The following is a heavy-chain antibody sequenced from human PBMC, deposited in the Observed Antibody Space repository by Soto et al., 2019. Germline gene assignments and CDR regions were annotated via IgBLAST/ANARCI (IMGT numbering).Heavy chain of an antibody. CDR2: IVVGSGNT. D-gene: IGHD6-13*01. CDR3: AAVGSSWWDYYYGMDV. V-gene: IGHV1-58*01. Sequence: SVKVSCKASGFTFPSSAVQWVRQARGQRLEWIGWIVVGSGNTNYAQKFQERVTITRDMSTSTAYMELSSLRSEDTAVYYCAAVGSSWWDYYYGMDVWGQGTTVTVSS. CDR1: GFTFPSSA. J-gene: IGHJ6*02.